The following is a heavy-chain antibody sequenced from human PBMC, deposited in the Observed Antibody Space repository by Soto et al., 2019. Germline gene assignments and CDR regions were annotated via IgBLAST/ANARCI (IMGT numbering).Heavy chain of an antibody. CDR3: ARLEGPGPGMRYCQY. J-gene: IGHJ1*01. D-gene: IGHD2-15*01. CDR1: GGSINIGSYF. Sequence: QLQLQESGPGLVKPSETLSLTCSVSGGSINIGSYFWVWIRQSPGTGLTWIGSISSTGTTHYNMSLKSRVTMSVDTSKNQFSLQLRSVTDADTAVYYCARLEGPGPGMRYCQYWGQGILITVSS. V-gene: IGHV4-39*01. CDR2: ISSTGTT.